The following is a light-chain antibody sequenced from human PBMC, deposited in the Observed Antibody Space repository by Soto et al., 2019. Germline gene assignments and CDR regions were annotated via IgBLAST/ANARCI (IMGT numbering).Light chain of an antibody. CDR1: SSNIGSNT. CDR2: SNN. CDR3: VAWDDSLNGVV. Sequence: VLTQPPSASGTPGQRVTISCSGSSSNIGSNTVNWYQQLPRTAPKLLIYSNNQRPSGVPDRFSGSKSGTSASLAISGLQSEDEADYYCVAWDDSLNGVVFGGGTKLTVL. V-gene: IGLV1-44*01. J-gene: IGLJ2*01.